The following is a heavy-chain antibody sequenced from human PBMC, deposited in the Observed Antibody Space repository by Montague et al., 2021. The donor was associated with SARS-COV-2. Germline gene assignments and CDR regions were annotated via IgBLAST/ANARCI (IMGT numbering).Heavy chain of an antibody. J-gene: IGHJ3*02. D-gene: IGHD3-22*01. CDR1: GGSISSGGYY. CDR3: ARDSGYYDSSGYSYDAFDI. CDR2: IYHTGST. Sequence: TLSLTCTVSGGSISSGGYYWSWIRQHPGKGLEWIGYIYHTGSTHYNPSLKSRVTISKETSKNHFSLNLSSVTAADSAVYYCARDSGYYDSSGYSYDAFDIWGQGQRSPSLQ. V-gene: IGHV4-31*03.